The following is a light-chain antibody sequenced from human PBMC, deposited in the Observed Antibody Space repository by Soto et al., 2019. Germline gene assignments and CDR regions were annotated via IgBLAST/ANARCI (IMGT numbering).Light chain of an antibody. J-gene: IGKJ4*01. V-gene: IGKV3-20*01. Sequence: NGLTKSPCTLSLSQGERATLSCRASQSVASNYLAWYQQNPGQAPRLLIYDASNRATGIPARFSGRGSGTDFTLTISSLEPEDFGVYYCQQYGSAPLAFGGGTKVDIK. CDR3: QQYGSAPLA. CDR2: DAS. CDR1: QSVASNY.